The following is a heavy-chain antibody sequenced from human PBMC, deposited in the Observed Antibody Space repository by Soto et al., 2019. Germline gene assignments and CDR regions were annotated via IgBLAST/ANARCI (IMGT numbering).Heavy chain of an antibody. J-gene: IGHJ4*02. V-gene: IGHV3-15*01. D-gene: IGHD2-8*01. CDR3: TTGPMLHLGVAH. CDR2: IKSKVDGETV. CDR1: GCECSDPW. Sequence: GPXRVPYRAAGCECSDPWVSCVRQSPWTGLEWVGRIKSKVDGETVDHAAAVQGRLTISREDSKNTLYLQMNSLKTEDTGVYSCTTGPMLHLGVAHRGQGTLVPVSP.